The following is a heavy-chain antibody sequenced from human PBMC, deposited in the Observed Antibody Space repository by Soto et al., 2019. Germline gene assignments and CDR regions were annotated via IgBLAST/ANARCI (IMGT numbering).Heavy chain of an antibody. CDR3: ARYCSSSSCYFAFDI. V-gene: IGHV4-59*01. D-gene: IGHD2-2*01. J-gene: IGHJ3*02. CDR1: GDSISSSY. CDR2: IYYTGTT. Sequence: SETLSLTCTVSGDSISSSYWSWIRQPPGKGLEWIGYIYYTGTTNYNPSLKSRVTISVDTSKNQFSLKLSSVTAADTAVYYCARYCSSSSCYFAFDIWGQGTKVTVSS.